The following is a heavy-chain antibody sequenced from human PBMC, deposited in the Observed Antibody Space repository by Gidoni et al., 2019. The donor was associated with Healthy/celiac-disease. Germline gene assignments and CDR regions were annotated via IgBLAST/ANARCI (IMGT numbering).Heavy chain of an antibody. D-gene: IGHD6-19*01. Sequence: QLQPQASRPGLVKPSANLSLTCMVSGGSLRSSSYYWGWIRQPPGKGLEWMGSIYYSGSTYYNPSLKSRVTISLDTSKNQFSLKLSSVTAADTAVYYCARCYSSGSYYFDYWGQGTLVTVSS. CDR2: IYYSGST. J-gene: IGHJ4*02. CDR1: GGSLRSSSYY. CDR3: ARCYSSGSYYFDY. V-gene: IGHV4-39*01.